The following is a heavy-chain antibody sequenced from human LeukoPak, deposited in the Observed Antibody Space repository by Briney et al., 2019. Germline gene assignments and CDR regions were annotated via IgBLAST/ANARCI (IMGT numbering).Heavy chain of an antibody. CDR3: AKGDDIAAAGTLHFDH. CDR2: GSGSGDST. CDR1: GFTFSTYA. Sequence: GGSLRLPCAASGFTFSTYAMSWVRQTPGKGLEWVSAGSGSGDSTYYADSVKGRFTISRDNSKNTLYLHMNSLRAEDTAIYYCAKGDDIAAAGTLHFDHWGQGTLVTVSS. J-gene: IGHJ1*01. V-gene: IGHV3-23*01. D-gene: IGHD6-13*01.